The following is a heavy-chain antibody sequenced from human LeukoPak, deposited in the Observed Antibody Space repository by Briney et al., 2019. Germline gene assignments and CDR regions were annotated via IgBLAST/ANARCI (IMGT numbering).Heavy chain of an antibody. J-gene: IGHJ4*02. D-gene: IGHD1-26*01. Sequence: SFTSYWIGWVRQMPGKGLEWMGIINYSGRTYYNPSLKSRLTMSVDTAKRQFSLKLISVTAADTALYYCARDIDDVGALLDFWGQGTLVTVSS. CDR3: ARDIDDVGALLDF. CDR1: SFTSYW. V-gene: IGHV4-39*07. CDR2: INYSGRT.